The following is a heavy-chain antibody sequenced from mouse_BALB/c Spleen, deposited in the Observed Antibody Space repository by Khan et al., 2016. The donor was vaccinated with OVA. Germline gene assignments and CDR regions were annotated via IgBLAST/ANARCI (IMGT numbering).Heavy chain of an antibody. J-gene: IGHJ4*01. CDR1: GFSLTNYG. V-gene: IGHV2-6-1*01. Sequence: VQLQESGPGLVAPSQSLSITCTISGFSLTNYGVHWVRQPPGKGLEWLVMIWSDGSTTYNSALKSRLSISKDNTKSQVFLKMNSLQTNDTAMCCCGRHPYYHCYIMDYWGQGTSVTVSS. CDR3: GRHPYYHCYIMDY. CDR2: IWSDGST. D-gene: IGHD2-10*01.